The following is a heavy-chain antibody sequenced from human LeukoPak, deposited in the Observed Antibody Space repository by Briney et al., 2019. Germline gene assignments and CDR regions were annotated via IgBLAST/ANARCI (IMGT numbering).Heavy chain of an antibody. D-gene: IGHD2-15*01. J-gene: IGHJ4*02. CDR1: GFTFSSYG. CDR2: ISYDGSNK. CDR3: ASGIYCSGGSCYSAFGY. V-gene: IGHV3-30*03. Sequence: GGSLRLSCAASGFTFSSYGMHWVRQAPGKGLEWVAVISYDGSNKYYADSVKGRSTISRDNSNNTLYVQMNSLRPEDTAVYFCASGIYCSGGSCYSAFGYWGQGTLVTVSS.